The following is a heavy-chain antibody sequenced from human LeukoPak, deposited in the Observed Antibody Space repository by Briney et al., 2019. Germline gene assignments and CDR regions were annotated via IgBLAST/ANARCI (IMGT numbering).Heavy chain of an antibody. CDR1: EFSLTNAW. CDR2: IKSKTDGGTT. CDR3: TTRYCSSTSCYDY. V-gene: IGHV3-15*01. Sequence: GGSLRLSCSASEFSLTNAWMSWVRQAPGKGLEWVGRIKSKTDGGTTDYAAPVKGTFTISRDDSKNTLYLQMNSLKTEDTAVYYCTTRYCSSTSCYDYWGQGTLVTVSS. J-gene: IGHJ4*02. D-gene: IGHD2-2*01.